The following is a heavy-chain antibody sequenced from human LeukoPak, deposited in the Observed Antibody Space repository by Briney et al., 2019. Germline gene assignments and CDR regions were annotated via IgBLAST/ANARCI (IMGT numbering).Heavy chain of an antibody. J-gene: IGHJ3*02. V-gene: IGHV1-8*03. CDR1: VYTFTSYD. D-gene: IGHD3-3*01. Sequence: ASVKVSCKASVYTFTSYDINWVRQATGQGHEWMGWMNPNSGNTGYAQKFQGRVTITRNTSISTAYTELSSLRSEDTAVYYCARGGVYYDFWSGYHDAFDIWGQGTMVTVSS. CDR3: ARGGVYYDFWSGYHDAFDI. CDR2: MNPNSGNT.